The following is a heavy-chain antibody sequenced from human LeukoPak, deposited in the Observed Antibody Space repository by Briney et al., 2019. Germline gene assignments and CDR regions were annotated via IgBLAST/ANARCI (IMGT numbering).Heavy chain of an antibody. Sequence: GASVKVSCKTSGYTFTASYMHWIRRAPGQGLEWMGWINPDSGATKYAPKFQGRVTMTRDTSISTAYMELSRLSSDDTAVYFCAKVKNYFDTFDIWGQGTLVTVSS. J-gene: IGHJ3*02. CDR1: GYTFTASY. CDR3: AKVKNYFDTFDI. V-gene: IGHV1-2*02. CDR2: INPDSGAT. D-gene: IGHD3-10*01.